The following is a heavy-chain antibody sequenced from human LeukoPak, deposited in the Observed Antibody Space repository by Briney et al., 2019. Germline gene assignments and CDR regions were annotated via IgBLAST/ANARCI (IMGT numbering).Heavy chain of an antibody. Sequence: GGSLRLSCAASGFTFSSYEMNWVRQAPGKGLEWVSAISGSGGSTYYADSVKGRFTISRDNSKNTLYLQMNSLRAEDTAVYYCAKARITMVRGVIPFDYWGQGTLVTVSS. V-gene: IGHV3-23*01. D-gene: IGHD3-10*01. CDR2: ISGSGGST. CDR3: AKARITMVRGVIPFDY. J-gene: IGHJ4*02. CDR1: GFTFSSYE.